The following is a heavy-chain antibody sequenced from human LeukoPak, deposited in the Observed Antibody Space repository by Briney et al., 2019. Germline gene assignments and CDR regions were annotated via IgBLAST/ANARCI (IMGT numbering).Heavy chain of an antibody. CDR1: GYSFTSYW. V-gene: IGHV5-51*01. Sequence: GESLKISCKGSGYSFTSYWIGWVRQMPGKGLEWMGIIYPGDSDTRYSPSFQGQVTISADKSISTAYLQWSSLKASDTAMYYCARVAAPEEFLVDCSGGSCTGWYFDLWGRGTLVTVSS. CDR2: IYPGDSDT. CDR3: ARVAAPEEFLVDCSGGSCTGWYFDL. J-gene: IGHJ2*01. D-gene: IGHD2-15*01.